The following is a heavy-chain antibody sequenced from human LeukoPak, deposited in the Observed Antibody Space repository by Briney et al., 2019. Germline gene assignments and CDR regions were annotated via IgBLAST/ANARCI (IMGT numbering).Heavy chain of an antibody. D-gene: IGHD2-15*01. CDR1: GFTFSSYG. CDR3: AKEAHCSGGSCPFDY. V-gene: IGHV3-30*02. CDR2: IRYDGSNK. J-gene: IGHJ4*02. Sequence: GGSLRLSCAASGFTFSSYGMHWVRQAPGKGLEWVAFIRYDGSNKYYADSVKGRFTISRDNSKNTLYLQMNSLRAEDTAVYYCAKEAHCSGGSCPFDYWGQGTLVTVSS.